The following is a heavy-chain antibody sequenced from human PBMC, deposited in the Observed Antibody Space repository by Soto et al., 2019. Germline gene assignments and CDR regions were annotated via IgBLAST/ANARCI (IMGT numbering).Heavy chain of an antibody. J-gene: IGHJ5*02. CDR3: ARVKYYDSSGSNNWFDP. CDR1: GFTVSSHY. D-gene: IGHD3-22*01. CDR2: IYSGGST. V-gene: IGHV3-53*01. Sequence: EVQLVESGGGLIQPGGSLRLSCAASGFTVSSHYMSWVRQAPGKGLEWVSVIYSGGSTYYADSVKGRFTISRDNSKNTLYLQMNSLRAEDTAVYYCARVKYYDSSGSNNWFDPWGQGTLVTVSS.